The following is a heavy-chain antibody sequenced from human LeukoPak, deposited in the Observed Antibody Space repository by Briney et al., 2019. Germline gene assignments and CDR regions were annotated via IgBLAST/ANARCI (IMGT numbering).Heavy chain of an antibody. J-gene: IGHJ4*02. Sequence: SETLSLTCTVSGGSISSYYWSWIRQPPGKGLEWIGYIYYSGSTNYNPSLKSRVTISVDTSKNQFSLKLSSVTAADTAVYYCARGSPGSYYPYLDYWGQGTLVTVSS. D-gene: IGHD3-10*01. CDR1: GGSISSYY. CDR3: ARGSPGSYYPYLDY. V-gene: IGHV4-59*01. CDR2: IYYSGST.